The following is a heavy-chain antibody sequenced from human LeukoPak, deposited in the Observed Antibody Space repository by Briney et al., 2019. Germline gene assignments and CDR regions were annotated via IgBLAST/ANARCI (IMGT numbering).Heavy chain of an antibody. CDR2: MNPNSGNT. Sequence: GASVKVSCKASGYTFTSYDINWVRQATGQGLEWMGWMNPNSGNTGYAQKFQGRVTMTRNTSISTAYMELSSLRSEDTAVYYCAGTYFDWFGGVLGAFDIWGQGTMVTVSS. V-gene: IGHV1-8*01. J-gene: IGHJ3*02. CDR1: GYTFTSYD. CDR3: AGTYFDWFGGVLGAFDI. D-gene: IGHD3-9*01.